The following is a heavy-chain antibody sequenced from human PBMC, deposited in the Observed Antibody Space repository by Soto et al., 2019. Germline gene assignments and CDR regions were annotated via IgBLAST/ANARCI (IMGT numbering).Heavy chain of an antibody. Sequence: QVQLQQWGAGLLKPSETLSLTCAVYGGSFSGYYWSWIRQPPGKGLEWIGEINHSGSTNYNPSLKSRVTISVDTSKNQFSLKLSSVTAADTAVYYCASSAAGTLDYWGQGTLVTVPS. J-gene: IGHJ4*02. V-gene: IGHV4-34*01. CDR3: ASSAAGTLDY. CDR2: INHSGST. D-gene: IGHD6-13*01. CDR1: GGSFSGYY.